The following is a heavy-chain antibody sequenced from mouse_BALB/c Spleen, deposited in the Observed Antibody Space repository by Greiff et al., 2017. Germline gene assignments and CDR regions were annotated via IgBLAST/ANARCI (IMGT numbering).Heavy chain of an antibody. J-gene: IGHJ4*01. CDR3: ARTGFLYYYAMDY. CDR2: IYPGDGDT. Sequence: VQLQQSGAELARPGASVKLSCKASGYTFTSYWMQWVKQRPGQGLEWIGAIYPGDGDTRYTQKFKGKATLTADKSSSTAYMQLSSLASEDSAVYYCARTGFLYYYAMDYWGQGTSVTVSS. V-gene: IGHV1-87*01. CDR1: GYTFTSYW.